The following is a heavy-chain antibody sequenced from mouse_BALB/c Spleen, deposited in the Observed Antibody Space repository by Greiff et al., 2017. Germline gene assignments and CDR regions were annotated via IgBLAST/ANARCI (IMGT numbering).Heavy chain of an antibody. D-gene: IGHD1-1*01. J-gene: IGHJ4*01. Sequence: QVQLKQSGPQLVRPGASVKISCKASGFSFTSYWMHWVKQRPGQGLEWIGMIDPSDSETRLNQKFKDKATLTVDKSSSTAYIQLSSPTSEDSAVYYCARSLITTDAMDYWGQGTSVTVSS. V-gene: IGHV1S126*01. CDR3: ARSLITTDAMDY. CDR1: GFSFTSYW. CDR2: IDPSDSET.